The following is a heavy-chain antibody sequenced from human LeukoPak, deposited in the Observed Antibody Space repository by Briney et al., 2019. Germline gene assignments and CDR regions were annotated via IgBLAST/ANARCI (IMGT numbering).Heavy chain of an antibody. CDR2: INAGNGNT. D-gene: IGHD1-26*01. J-gene: IGHJ4*02. CDR1: GYTFTSYA. CDR3: ALLGSYWIFDY. V-gene: IGHV1-3*01. Sequence: ASVKVSCKASGYTFTSYAMHWVRQAPGQRLEWMGWINAGNGNTKYSQKFQGRVTITRVTSASTAYMELSSLRSEDTAVYYCALLGSYWIFDYWGQGTLVTVSS.